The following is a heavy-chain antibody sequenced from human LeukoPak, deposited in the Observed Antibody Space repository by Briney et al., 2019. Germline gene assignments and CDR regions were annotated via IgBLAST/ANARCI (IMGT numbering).Heavy chain of an antibody. D-gene: IGHD3-10*01. Sequence: ASVKVSCKASGGTFSGYAISWVRQAPGQGLEWMGWISAYNGNTNYAQKLQGRVTMTTDTSTSTAYMELRSLRSDDTAVYYCATTSGSYYLWYFDYWGQGTLVTVSS. V-gene: IGHV1-18*01. CDR1: GGTFSGYA. CDR3: ATTSGSYYLWYFDY. J-gene: IGHJ4*02. CDR2: ISAYNGNT.